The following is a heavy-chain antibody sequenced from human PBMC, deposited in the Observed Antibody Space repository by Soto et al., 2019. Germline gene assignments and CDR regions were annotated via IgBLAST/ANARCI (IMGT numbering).Heavy chain of an antibody. J-gene: IGHJ6*02. CDR3: ARRYCSSASCPRNYYGLDV. CDR2: IDPLDSYT. CDR1: GYNFASYW. V-gene: IGHV5-10-1*01. Sequence: PGESLKISCQGSGYNFASYWISWVRQMPGTGLEWMGRIDPLDSYTNYSPSFQGHVTISADKSIRTAYLQWSGLEAANTAMYYCARRYCSSASCPRNYYGLDVWGQGTTVTVSS. D-gene: IGHD2-2*01.